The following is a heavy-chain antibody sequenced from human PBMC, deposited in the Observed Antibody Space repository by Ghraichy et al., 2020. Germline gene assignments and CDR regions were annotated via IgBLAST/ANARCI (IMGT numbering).Heavy chain of an antibody. CDR1: GGTFSSYA. J-gene: IGHJ4*02. D-gene: IGHD5-12*01. CDR3: ASTAPVARYFDY. CDR2: IIPIFGTA. Sequence: SVKVSCKASGGTFSSYAISWVRQAPGQGLEWMGGIIPIFGTANYAQKFQGRVTITADKSTSTAYMELSSLRSEDTAVYYCASTAPVARYFDYWGQGTLVTVSS. V-gene: IGHV1-69*06.